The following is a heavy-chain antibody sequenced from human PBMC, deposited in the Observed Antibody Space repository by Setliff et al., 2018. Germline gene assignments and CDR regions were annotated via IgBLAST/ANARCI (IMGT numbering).Heavy chain of an antibody. CDR1: GYTLTELS. D-gene: IGHD3-22*01. V-gene: IGHV1-24*01. Sequence: ASVKVSCKVSGYTLTELSMHWVRQAPGKGLEWMGGFDPEDGETIYAQKFQGRVTMTEDTSTTTAYMELRSLRADDTAVYYCARINFYVSSGYYYAPELWGQGTTVTVSS. CDR2: FDPEDGET. CDR3: ARINFYVSSGYYYAPEL. J-gene: IGHJ4*02.